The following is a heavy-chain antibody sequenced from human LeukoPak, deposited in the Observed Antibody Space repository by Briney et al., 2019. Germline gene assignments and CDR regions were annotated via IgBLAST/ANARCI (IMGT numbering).Heavy chain of an antibody. J-gene: IGHJ4*02. D-gene: IGHD1-26*01. Sequence: GGSLRLSCVASGFTYSHNGMHWVRRAPGKGLEWVAFIQYDGNTIFYADSVKGRFTTSRDNAKNSLYLQMNSLRAEDTAVYYCARDPLKTYSGTYYRFDYWGQGTLVTVSS. CDR1: GFTYSHNG. CDR2: IQYDGNTI. V-gene: IGHV3-30*02. CDR3: ARDPLKTYSGTYYRFDY.